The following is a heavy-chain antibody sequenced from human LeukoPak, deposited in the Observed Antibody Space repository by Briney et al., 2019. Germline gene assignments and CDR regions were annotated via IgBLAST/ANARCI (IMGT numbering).Heavy chain of an antibody. CDR3: AREGYYGSGSSPSLYFDY. D-gene: IGHD3-10*01. CDR1: GFTFRNYV. J-gene: IGHJ4*02. CDR2: TSSDLNVK. Sequence: GGSLRLSCAASGFTFRNYVIHWVRQAPGKGLEWVAVTSSDLNVKLYADSVKGRFTISRDNSRSTLYLQMNSLRPEDTAIYYCAREGYYGSGSSPSLYFDYWGQGTLVTVSS. V-gene: IGHV3-30-3*01.